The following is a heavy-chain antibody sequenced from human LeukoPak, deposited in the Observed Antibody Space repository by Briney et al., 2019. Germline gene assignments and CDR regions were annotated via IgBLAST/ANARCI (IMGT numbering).Heavy chain of an antibody. CDR3: ARGLLRFLEYPDY. Sequence: SETLSLTCTVSGGSISSGDYYWSWIRQPPGKGLEWIGYIYYSGSTYYNPSLKSRVTISVDTSKNQFSLKLSSVTAADTAVYYCARGLLRFLEYPDYWGQGTLATVSS. J-gene: IGHJ4*02. V-gene: IGHV4-30-4*01. CDR2: IYYSGST. D-gene: IGHD3-3*01. CDR1: GGSISSGDYY.